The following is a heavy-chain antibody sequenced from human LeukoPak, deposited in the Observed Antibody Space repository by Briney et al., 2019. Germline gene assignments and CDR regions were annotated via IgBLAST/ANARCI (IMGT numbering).Heavy chain of an antibody. D-gene: IGHD3-22*01. J-gene: IGHJ4*02. CDR3: ARVRYYYDSSLDY. CDR2: MNPNSGNT. CDR1: GYTFTSYD. Sequence: ASVKVSCKASGYTFTSYDINWVRQATGQGLEWMGWMNPNSGNTGYAQKFQGRVTITRNTSISTAYMELSGLRSEDTAVYYCARVRYYYDSSLDYWGQGTLVTVSS. V-gene: IGHV1-8*03.